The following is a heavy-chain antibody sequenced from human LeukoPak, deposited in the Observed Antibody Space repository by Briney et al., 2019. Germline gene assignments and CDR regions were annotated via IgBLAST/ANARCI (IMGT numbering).Heavy chain of an antibody. J-gene: IGHJ6*02. CDR2: IYYSGST. V-gene: IGHV4-30-4*01. CDR3: ARARIQLWLENYYGMDV. CDR1: GGSISSGDYY. D-gene: IGHD5-18*01. Sequence: SETLSLTCTVSGGSISSGDYYWSWIRQPPGKGLEWIGYIYYSGSTYYNPSLKGRVTISVDTSKNQFSLKLSSVTAADTAVYYCARARIQLWLENYYGMDVWGQGTTVTVSS.